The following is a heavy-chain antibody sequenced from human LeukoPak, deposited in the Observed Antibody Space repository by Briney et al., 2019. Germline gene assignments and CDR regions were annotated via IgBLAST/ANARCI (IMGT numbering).Heavy chain of an antibody. Sequence: PGRSLRLSCAASGFTFSSYAMHWVRQAPGKGLEWVAVISYDGSNKYYADSVKGRFTISRDNSNNTLYLQMNSLRAEDTAVYYCARDQGSSSYLDYWGQGTLVTVSS. CDR3: ARDQGSSSYLDY. D-gene: IGHD6-13*01. CDR2: ISYDGSNK. J-gene: IGHJ4*02. V-gene: IGHV3-30*04. CDR1: GFTFSSYA.